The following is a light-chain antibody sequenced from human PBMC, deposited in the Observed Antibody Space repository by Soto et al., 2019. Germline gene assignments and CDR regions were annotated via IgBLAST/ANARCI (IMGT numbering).Light chain of an antibody. CDR3: SSYTSRSTDV. V-gene: IGLV2-14*01. CDR1: SSDVGGYKY. CDR2: EVS. Sequence: QSALTQPASVSGSPGQSITISCTGTSSDVGGYKYVSWYQQHPGKAPKLMIYEVSRRPSGVSNRFSGSKSGNTASLTISGLQAEDEADYYCSSYTSRSTDVFGTGTKLT. J-gene: IGLJ1*01.